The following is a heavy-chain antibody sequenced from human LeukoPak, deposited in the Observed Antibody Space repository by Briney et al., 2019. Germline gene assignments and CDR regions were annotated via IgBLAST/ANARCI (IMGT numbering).Heavy chain of an antibody. CDR2: IKSKTDGGTT. D-gene: IGHD2-15*01. CDR3: TFKVALGYCSGGSCSHFDY. J-gene: IGHJ4*02. Sequence: GGSLRLSCAASGFTFSNAWMSWVRQAPGKGLEWVGRIKSKTDGGTTDYAAPVKGRFTISRDDSKNTLYLQMNSLKTEDTAVYYCTFKVALGYCSGGSCSHFDYWGQGTLVTVSS. CDR1: GFTFSNAW. V-gene: IGHV3-15*01.